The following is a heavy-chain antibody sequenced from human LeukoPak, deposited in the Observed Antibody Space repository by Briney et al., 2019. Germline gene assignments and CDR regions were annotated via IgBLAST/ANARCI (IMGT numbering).Heavy chain of an antibody. V-gene: IGHV4-59*01. CDR1: GGSISSYY. D-gene: IGHD5-24*01. CDR2: IYYSGST. CDR3: ASTRRDGYNFEDY. Sequence: SETLSLTCTVSGGSISSYYWSWIRQPPGKGLEWIGYIYYSGSTNYNPPLKSRVTISVDTSKNQFSLKLSSVAAADTAVYYCASTRRDGYNFEDYWGQGTLVTVSS. J-gene: IGHJ4*02.